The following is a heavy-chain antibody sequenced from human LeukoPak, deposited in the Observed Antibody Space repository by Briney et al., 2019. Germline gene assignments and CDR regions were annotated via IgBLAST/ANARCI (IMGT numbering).Heavy chain of an antibody. CDR1: GGSISSGGYY. CDR2: IYYSGST. CDR3: ASVVATIFGVVIILDWFDP. Sequence: PSQTLSLTCTVSGGSISSGGYYWSWIRQHPGKGLEWIGYIYYSGSTYYNPSLKSRVTISVDTSKNQFSLKLSSVTAADTAVYYCASVVATIFGVVIILDWFDPWGQGTLVTVSS. D-gene: IGHD3-3*01. V-gene: IGHV4-31*03. J-gene: IGHJ5*02.